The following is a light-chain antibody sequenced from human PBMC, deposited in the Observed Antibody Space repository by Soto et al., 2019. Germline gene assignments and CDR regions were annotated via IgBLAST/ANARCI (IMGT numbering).Light chain of an antibody. CDR3: GTWDSSLSAGEV. Sequence: QSVLTQPPSVSAAPGQTVTISCSGSTSNIGKNYVSWYQQLPGTAPKLLIYDNNKRPSGIPDRFSGSKSGTSATLGITGLQTGDEADYYCGTWDSSLSAGEVFGGGTKLTVL. V-gene: IGLV1-51*01. CDR2: DNN. CDR1: TSNIGKNY. J-gene: IGLJ2*01.